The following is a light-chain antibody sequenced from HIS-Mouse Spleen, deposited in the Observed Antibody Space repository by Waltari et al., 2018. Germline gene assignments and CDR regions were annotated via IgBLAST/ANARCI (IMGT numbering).Light chain of an antibody. CDR3: QQRSNWPPRVT. CDR2: DAS. Sequence: EIVLTQSPATLSLSPGERATLSCRASQSVSSYLAWHQQKPGQAPRLLISDASNRATGIPARFSGSGSGTDFTLTISSLEPEDFAVYYCQQRSNWPPRVTFGQGTRLEIK. CDR1: QSVSSY. J-gene: IGKJ5*01. V-gene: IGKV3-11*01.